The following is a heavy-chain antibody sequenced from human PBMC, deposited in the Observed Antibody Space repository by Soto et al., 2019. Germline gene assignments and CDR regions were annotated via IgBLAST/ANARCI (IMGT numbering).Heavy chain of an antibody. D-gene: IGHD3-22*01. CDR2: ISYDGSNK. V-gene: IGHV3-30*18. CDR1: GFTFSSYG. J-gene: IGHJ1*01. CDR3: AKRSFPYYYDSSGCYGYFQH. Sequence: GGSLRLSCAASGFTFSSYGMHWVRQAPGKGLEWVAVISYDGSNKYYADSVKGRFTISRDNSKNTLYLQMNSLRAEDTAVYYCAKRSFPYYYDSSGCYGYFQHWGQGTLVTVSS.